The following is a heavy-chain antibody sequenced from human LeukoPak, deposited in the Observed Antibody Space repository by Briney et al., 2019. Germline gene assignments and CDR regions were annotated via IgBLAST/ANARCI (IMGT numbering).Heavy chain of an antibody. Sequence: ASVKVSCKASGYTFTGYYMHWVRQAPGQGLEWMGWINPNSGGTNYAQKFQGRVTMTRDTSISTAYMELSRLRCDDTAVYYCARSRGGYPVGGGCDYWGQGTLVTVSS. J-gene: IGHJ4*02. CDR1: GYTFTGYY. CDR3: ARSRGGYPVGGGCDY. CDR2: INPNSGGT. V-gene: IGHV1-2*02. D-gene: IGHD1-26*01.